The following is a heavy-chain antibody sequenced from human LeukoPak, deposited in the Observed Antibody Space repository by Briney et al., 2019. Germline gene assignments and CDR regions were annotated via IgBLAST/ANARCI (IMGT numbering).Heavy chain of an antibody. D-gene: IGHD2-8*01. CDR1: GFTFSSYS. J-gene: IGHJ6*03. CDR3: ARSTKGYYYYYLDV. Sequence: GGSLRLSCAASGFTFSSYSMNWVRQAPGKGLEWVSSISSSSSYIYYADSVKGRFTISRDNAKNSLYLQMNSLRAEDTAVYYCARSTKGYYYYYLDVWGKGTTVTVSS. V-gene: IGHV3-21*01. CDR2: ISSSSSYI.